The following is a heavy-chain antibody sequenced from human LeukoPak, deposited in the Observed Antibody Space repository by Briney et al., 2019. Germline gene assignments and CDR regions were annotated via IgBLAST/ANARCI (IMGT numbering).Heavy chain of an antibody. V-gene: IGHV4-4*07. CDR2: IHMSGST. CDR1: GDSINSYH. D-gene: IGHD3-22*01. Sequence: SETLSLTCTVSGDSINSYHWSWIRQPAGKGLQWIGRIHMSGSTNYNPSLRSRVAISMDNSKNQFSLKLKSVTAADTAVYYCARDDSSRDDSGGYHYWGQGTLVTISS. J-gene: IGHJ4*02. CDR3: ARDDSSRDDSGGYHY.